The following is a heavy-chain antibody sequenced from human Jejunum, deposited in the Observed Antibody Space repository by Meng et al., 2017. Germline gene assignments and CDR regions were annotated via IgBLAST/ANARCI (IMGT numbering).Heavy chain of an antibody. CDR2: INYDGSIA. Sequence: GESLKISCAASGFTSSNSFTSKNDWMHWVRQVPGKGMMWVSRINYDGSIATYADSVKGRFTISRDNAKNTLYLQMNSLTAEDTAVYYCARAPYYYGSGSYKGPTYYFDYWGQGTMVTVSS. J-gene: IGHJ4*02. CDR3: ARAPYYYGSGSYKGPTYYFDY. D-gene: IGHD3-10*01. V-gene: IGHV3-74*01. CDR1: GFTSSNSFTSKNDW.